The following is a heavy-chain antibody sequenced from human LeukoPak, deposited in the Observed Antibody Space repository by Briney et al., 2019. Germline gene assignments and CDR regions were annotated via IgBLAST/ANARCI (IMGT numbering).Heavy chain of an antibody. CDR2: ISSNGGST. J-gene: IGHJ4*02. Sequence: GGSLRLSCAASGFTFSSYAMHWVRQAPGKGLEYVSAISSNGGSTYYANSVKGRFTISRDNSKNTLYLQMNSLRAEDTAAYYCAKDHNYYDSSGYGMDYWGQGTLVTVSS. CDR1: GFTFSSYA. CDR3: AKDHNYYDSSGYGMDY. V-gene: IGHV3-64*01. D-gene: IGHD3-22*01.